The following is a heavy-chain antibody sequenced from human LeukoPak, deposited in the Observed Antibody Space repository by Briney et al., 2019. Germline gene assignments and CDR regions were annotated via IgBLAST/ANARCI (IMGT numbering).Heavy chain of an antibody. J-gene: IGHJ3*02. V-gene: IGHV2-5*01. Sequence: SGPTLVNPTQTLTLTCTFSGFSLSTSGVGGGWIRQPPGKALEWLALIYWNDDKRYSPSLKSRLTITKDTSKNQAVLTMTNMDPVDTATYYCAHSGTVTTPHDAFDIWGQGTMVTVSS. D-gene: IGHD4-17*01. CDR3: AHSGTVTTPHDAFDI. CDR1: GFSLSTSGVG. CDR2: IYWNDDK.